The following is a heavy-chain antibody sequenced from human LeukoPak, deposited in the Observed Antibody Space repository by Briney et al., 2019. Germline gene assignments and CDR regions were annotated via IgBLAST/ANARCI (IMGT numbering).Heavy chain of an antibody. CDR3: ARRLGGWDY. CDR1: GGSISSGSYY. V-gene: IGHV4-61*02. Sequence: SETLSLTCTVSGGSISSGSYYWSWIRQPAGKGLEWIGRIYTSGSTNYNPSLKSRVTISVDTSKNQFSLKLSSVTAADTAVYYCARRLGGWDYWGQGTLVTASS. D-gene: IGHD2-15*01. CDR2: IYTSGST. J-gene: IGHJ4*02.